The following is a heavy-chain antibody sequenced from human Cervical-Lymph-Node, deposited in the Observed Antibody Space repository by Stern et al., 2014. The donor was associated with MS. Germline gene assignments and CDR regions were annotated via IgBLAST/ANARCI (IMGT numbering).Heavy chain of an antibody. V-gene: IGHV1-69*01. D-gene: IGHD4-11*01. J-gene: IGHJ4*02. Sequence: HVQLVQSGSEVKKPGSSVKVSCKPSGDTFSSYALSWVRQAPGQGLEWVGGLIPFFGATRYGQKLQGRVTITPEESTGTAFMELTNLTSDDTAVYYCALRRSYYVYWGLGTLISVSS. CDR1: GDTFSSYA. CDR3: ALRRSYYVY. CDR2: LIPFFGAT.